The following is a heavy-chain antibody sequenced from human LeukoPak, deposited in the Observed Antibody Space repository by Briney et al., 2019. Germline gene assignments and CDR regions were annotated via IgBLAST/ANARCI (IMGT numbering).Heavy chain of an antibody. CDR1: GGSISTYY. D-gene: IGHD3-9*01. CDR2: INHSGST. J-gene: IGHJ5*02. V-gene: IGHV4-34*01. CDR3: ARGPKYYDILTGTRARGYWFDP. Sequence: SETLSLTCTVSGGSISTYYWSWIRQPPGKGLEWIGEINHSGSTNYNPSLKSRVTISVDTSKNQFSLKLSSVTAADTAVYYCARGPKYYDILTGTRARGYWFDPWGQGTLVTVSS.